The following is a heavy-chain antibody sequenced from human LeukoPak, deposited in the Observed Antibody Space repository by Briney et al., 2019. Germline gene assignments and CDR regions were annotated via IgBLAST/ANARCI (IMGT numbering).Heavy chain of an antibody. J-gene: IGHJ5*02. CDR1: GGSISSGSYY. D-gene: IGHD3-16*01. CDR2: IYTSGST. Sequence: SQTLSLTCTVSGGSISSGSYYWSWIRQPAGKGLEWIRRIYTSGSTNYNPSLKSRVTISVDTSKNQFSLKLSSVTAADTAVYYCARTYYDYVWGRPVDNWFDPWGQGTLVTVSS. CDR3: ARTYYDYVWGRPVDNWFDP. V-gene: IGHV4-61*02.